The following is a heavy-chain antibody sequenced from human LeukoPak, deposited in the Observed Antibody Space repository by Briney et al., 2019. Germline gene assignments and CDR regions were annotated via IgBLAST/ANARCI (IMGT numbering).Heavy chain of an antibody. Sequence: AGGSLRLSCEASGFTFSSYWMSWVRQAPGKGPEWVAHIKENGNEQYYADSVKGRFTIPRDNVKQSLCLQMDSLRAEDTAVYYCARGPGDFDASDIWGQGTMVTVSS. V-gene: IGHV3-7*01. CDR1: GFTFSSYW. J-gene: IGHJ3*02. CDR3: ARGPGDFDASDI. CDR2: IKENGNEQ. D-gene: IGHD1-14*01.